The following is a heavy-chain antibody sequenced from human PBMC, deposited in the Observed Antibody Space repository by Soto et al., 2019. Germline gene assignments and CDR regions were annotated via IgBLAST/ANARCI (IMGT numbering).Heavy chain of an antibody. D-gene: IGHD3-10*01. CDR1: GGSFSGYY. J-gene: IGHJ6*02. CDR3: ARDFYGSGLGYYGMDG. V-gene: IGHV4-34*09. Sequence: SETLSLTYALYGGSFSGYYWSWLRQPPGKGLEWIGEINHSGSTNYNPSLKSRVTISVDTSKNQFSLKLSSVTAADTAVYYCARDFYGSGLGYYGMDGWGQGTTVT. CDR2: INHSGST.